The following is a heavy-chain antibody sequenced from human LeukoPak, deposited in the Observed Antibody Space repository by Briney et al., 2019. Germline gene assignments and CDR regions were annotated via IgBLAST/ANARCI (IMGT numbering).Heavy chain of an antibody. D-gene: IGHD3-10*01. CDR3: ATRTPYGSGSYAVDY. V-gene: IGHV1-24*01. J-gene: IGHJ4*02. CDR1: GYTLTELS. Sequence: VASVKVSCKVSGYTLTELSMHWVRQAPGKGLEWMGGFDPEDGETIYAQKFQGRVTMTEDTSTDTAYMELSSLRSEDTAVYYCATRTPYGSGSYAVDYWGQGTLVTVSS. CDR2: FDPEDGET.